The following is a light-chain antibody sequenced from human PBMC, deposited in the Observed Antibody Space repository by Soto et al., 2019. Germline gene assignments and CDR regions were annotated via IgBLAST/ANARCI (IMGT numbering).Light chain of an antibody. Sequence: QSALTQPASVSGSPGQSITISCTGTSSDVGGYNYVSWYQHHPGKAPELMIYEVSNRPSGVSNRLSGSKSGNTASLTISGLQAEDEADYYCSSYTSSSTWVFGGGTKLTVL. V-gene: IGLV2-14*01. CDR1: SSDVGGYNY. J-gene: IGLJ3*02. CDR3: SSYTSSSTWV. CDR2: EVS.